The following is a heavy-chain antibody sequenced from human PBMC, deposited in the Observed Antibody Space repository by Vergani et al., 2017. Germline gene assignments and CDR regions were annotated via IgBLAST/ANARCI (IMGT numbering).Heavy chain of an antibody. CDR1: GLTFSNYA. CDR3: AKETQDDTVEAPAAIQVTFDH. V-gene: IGHV3-33*06. Sequence: QVQLVESGGGVVQPGRSLRLSCAASGLTFSNYAMHWVRQAPGKGLEWVAVIWSDGSKKYYGDSVRGRFTISRDNSKNTLYLQMNSLRAEDTAVYYCAKETQDDTVEAPAAIQVTFDHWGQGTLVTVSS. D-gene: IGHD2-2*02. CDR2: IWSDGSKK. J-gene: IGHJ4*02.